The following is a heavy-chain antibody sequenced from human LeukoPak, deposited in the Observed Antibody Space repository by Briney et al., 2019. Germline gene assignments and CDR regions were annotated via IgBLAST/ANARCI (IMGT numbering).Heavy chain of an antibody. CDR1: GFTFSSYS. Sequence: GGSLRLSCAASGFTFSSYSMNWVRQAPGKGLEWVSSISSSSSYIYYADSVKGRFTISRDNAKNSLYLQINSLRAEDTAVYYCARDTSRVAPFRYYYYGMDVWGKGTTVTVSS. CDR2: ISSSSSYI. V-gene: IGHV3-21*01. D-gene: IGHD4-23*01. J-gene: IGHJ6*04. CDR3: ARDTSRVAPFRYYYYGMDV.